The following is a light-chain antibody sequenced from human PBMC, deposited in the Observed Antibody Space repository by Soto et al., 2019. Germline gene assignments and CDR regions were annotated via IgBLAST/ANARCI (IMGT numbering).Light chain of an antibody. V-gene: IGKV3-20*01. J-gene: IGKJ5*01. CDR1: QTVTNNY. Sequence: EIVLTQSPGTLSLSPGERATLSCRASQTVTNNYLAWYQQKPGQAPRLLIHGASNRATAIPDRFSGSGSGTDFTLTISRLEPEDFAVYYCQQYGTLSLTFGQGTRLEIK. CDR3: QQYGTLSLT. CDR2: GAS.